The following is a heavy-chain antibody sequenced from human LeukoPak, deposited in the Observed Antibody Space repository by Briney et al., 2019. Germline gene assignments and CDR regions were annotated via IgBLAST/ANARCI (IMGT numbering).Heavy chain of an antibody. CDR1: GFTFNNCG. CDR3: ARRAGAYSHPYDY. D-gene: IGHD4/OR15-4a*01. V-gene: IGHV3-23*01. Sequence: GGSLRLSCAASGFTFNNCGMSWVRQAPGKGLEWVSTISGSGGSTYYADSVKGRFTISRDNSKNTLYLQMNSLRAEDTAVYYCARRAGAYSHPYDYWGQGTLVTVSS. J-gene: IGHJ4*02. CDR2: ISGSGGST.